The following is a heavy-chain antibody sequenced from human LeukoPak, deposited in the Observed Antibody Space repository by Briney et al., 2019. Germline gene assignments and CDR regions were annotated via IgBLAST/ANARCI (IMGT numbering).Heavy chain of an antibody. CDR3: AKRWIVGATSYFDY. CDR2: IRYDGSNK. D-gene: IGHD1-26*01. J-gene: IGHJ4*02. CDR1: GFTFSSYG. V-gene: IGHV3-30*02. Sequence: GGSLRLSCAASGFTFSSYGMHWVRQAPGKGLEWVAFIRYDGSNKYYADSVKGRFTISRDNSKNTLYLQMNSLRAEDTAVYYCAKRWIVGATSYFDYWGQGTLVTVSS.